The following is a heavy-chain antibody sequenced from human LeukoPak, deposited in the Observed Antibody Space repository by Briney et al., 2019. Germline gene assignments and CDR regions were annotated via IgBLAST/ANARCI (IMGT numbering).Heavy chain of an antibody. V-gene: IGHV3-7*01. CDR1: GFTFTDYW. Sequence: GGSLRLSCEVSGFTFTDYWMNWVRQAPGKGPEWVASIRQDGSEQTYVDSVKGRFTISRDNTKNSLSLQLNGLRAEDTAVYYCARDGTAAGLYFDLWGQGTLVTVSS. D-gene: IGHD6-13*01. CDR3: ARDGTAAGLYFDL. J-gene: IGHJ4*01. CDR2: IRQDGSEQ.